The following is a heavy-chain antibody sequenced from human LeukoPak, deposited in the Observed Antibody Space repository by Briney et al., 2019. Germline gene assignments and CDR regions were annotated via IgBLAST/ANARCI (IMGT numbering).Heavy chain of an antibody. Sequence: GGSLRLSCAASGFTFDDYAMHWVRQAPGKGLEWVSGISWNSGSIGYADFVKGRFTISRDNAKNSLYLQMNSLRAEDTALYYCAKGLQQLVARDAFDIWGQGTMVTVSS. CDR3: AKGLQQLVARDAFDI. CDR2: ISWNSGSI. CDR1: GFTFDDYA. D-gene: IGHD6-13*01. V-gene: IGHV3-9*01. J-gene: IGHJ3*02.